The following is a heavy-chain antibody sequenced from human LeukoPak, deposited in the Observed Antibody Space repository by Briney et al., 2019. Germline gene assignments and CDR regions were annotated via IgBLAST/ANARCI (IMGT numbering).Heavy chain of an antibody. V-gene: IGHV3-23*01. CDR3: VKALEVVPAAYDY. Sequence: GGSLRLSCAGSGFTFSSHAMTWVRQAPGKGLEWVSTISGSGNYTYHADSVKGRFTISRDNSKNTLFLQMNSLRAEDTAVYYCVKALEVVPAAYDYWGQGTLVTVSS. CDR2: ISGSGNYT. J-gene: IGHJ4*02. D-gene: IGHD2-2*01. CDR1: GFTFSSHA.